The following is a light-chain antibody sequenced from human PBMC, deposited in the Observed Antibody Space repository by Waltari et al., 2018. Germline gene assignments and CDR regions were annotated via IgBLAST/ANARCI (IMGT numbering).Light chain of an antibody. V-gene: IGKV3-15*01. CDR2: GAS. J-gene: IGKJ1*01. CDR3: HQYNNWPPT. CDR1: QSVLSD. Sequence: EIVMTQSPAILSLSPGERATLSCRATQSVLSDLACYQQQPGHAPRHLIYGASTRATGIPARFSGSGSGSDFTLISSGLQSEDFAVYYCHQYNNWPPTIGQGTKVEIK.